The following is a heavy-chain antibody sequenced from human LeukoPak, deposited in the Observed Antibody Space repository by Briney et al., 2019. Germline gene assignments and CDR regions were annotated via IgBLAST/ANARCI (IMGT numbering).Heavy chain of an antibody. CDR3: ARGRPIIVLMVYVVQRGFDY. CDR2: INHSGST. Sequence: PGGSLRLSCAASGFTFSNYWMSWVRQAPGKGLEWIGEINHSGSTNYNPSLKSRVTISVDTSKNQFSLKLSSVTAADTAVYYCARGRPIIVLMVYVVQRGFDYWGQGTLVTVSS. J-gene: IGHJ4*02. D-gene: IGHD2-8*01. CDR1: GFTFSNYW. V-gene: IGHV4-34*01.